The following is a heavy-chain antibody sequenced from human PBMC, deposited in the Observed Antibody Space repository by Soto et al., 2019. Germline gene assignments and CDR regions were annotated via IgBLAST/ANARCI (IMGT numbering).Heavy chain of an antibody. J-gene: IGHJ6*02. CDR3: ARALRPYPIQRYYSYPMDV. V-gene: IGHV1-2*02. CDR2: INPNGGGT. Sequence: QVQLVQSGAEVKEPGASVRLSCKASGYNFNDYYIYWVRQAPGLGLECMGWINPNGGGTTYEQKFGGRVPFTRDTALSTAHLEVTRLTSDETAVYYCARALRPYPIQRYYSYPMDVWGQGTRSPFL. D-gene: IGHD2-15*01. CDR1: GYNFNDYY.